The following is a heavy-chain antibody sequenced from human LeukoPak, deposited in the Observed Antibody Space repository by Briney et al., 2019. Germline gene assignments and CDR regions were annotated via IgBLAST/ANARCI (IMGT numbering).Heavy chain of an antibody. CDR3: ARETYYYDSSGYSYDY. Sequence: ASLKVSCKAYGYTFTSYYMHWVRQAPGQGLEWMGLINPSGGSTSYAQKFQGRVTMTRDTSTSTVYMELSSLRSEDTAVYYCARETYYYDSSGYSYDYWGQGTLVTVSS. V-gene: IGHV1-46*01. J-gene: IGHJ4*02. D-gene: IGHD3-22*01. CDR1: GYTFTSYY. CDR2: INPSGGST.